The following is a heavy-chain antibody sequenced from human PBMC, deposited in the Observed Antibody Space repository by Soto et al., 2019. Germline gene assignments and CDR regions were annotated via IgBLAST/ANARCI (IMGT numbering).Heavy chain of an antibody. CDR3: ARDLYSQNI. J-gene: IGHJ4*02. CDR2: FSGPGGGT. V-gene: IGHV3-21*01. CDR1: GFTFSRFA. Sequence: PGGSLRLSCEASGFTFSRFAMSWVRQAPGKGLEWVSTFSGPGGGTYYADSVKGRLTISRDNAKNSLYLQMNSLRAEDTAVYYCARDLYSQNIWGQGTLVTVSS. D-gene: IGHD5-18*01.